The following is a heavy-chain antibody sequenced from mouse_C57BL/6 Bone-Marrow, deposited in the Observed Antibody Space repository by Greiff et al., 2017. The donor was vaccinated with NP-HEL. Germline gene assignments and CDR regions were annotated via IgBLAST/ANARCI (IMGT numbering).Heavy chain of an antibody. CDR2: IRNKANNHAT. V-gene: IGHV6-6*01. J-gene: IGHJ3*01. CDR3: TVADYDGAY. Sequence: EVKVEESGGGLVQPGGSMKLSCAASGFTFSDAWMDWVRQSPEKGLEWVAEIRNKANNHATYYAESVKGRFTISRDDSKSSVYLQMNSLRAEDTGMYYCTVADYDGAYWGQGTLVTVSA. CDR1: GFTFSDAW. D-gene: IGHD2-4*01.